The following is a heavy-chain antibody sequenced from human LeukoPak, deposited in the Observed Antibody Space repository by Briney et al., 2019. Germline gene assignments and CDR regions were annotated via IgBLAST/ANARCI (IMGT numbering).Heavy chain of an antibody. CDR3: AGGLFANWFDP. Sequence: PSETLSLTCTVSGGSITSGSYFWSWIRQPAGKGLEWIGRISTSGSTNYNPSLKSRVTMSVDTSKNQFSLKLTSVTAADTAVYYCAGGLFANWFDPWGQGTLVTVSS. CDR1: GGSITSGSYF. V-gene: IGHV4-61*02. J-gene: IGHJ5*02. CDR2: ISTSGST. D-gene: IGHD3-10*01.